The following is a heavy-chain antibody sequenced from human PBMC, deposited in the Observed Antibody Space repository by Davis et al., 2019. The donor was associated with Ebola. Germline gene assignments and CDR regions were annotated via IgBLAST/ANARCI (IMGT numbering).Heavy chain of an antibody. J-gene: IGHJ6*02. V-gene: IGHV1-3*01. CDR3: ARMAAAGTKLDV. D-gene: IGHD6-13*01. Sequence: AASVKVSCKASGYTFTDFDMHWVRQAPAQGPEWMGWINAGNGNMRYSQKFQGRVTITRDTSASTVYLELSSLRSEDTAVYYCARMAAAGTKLDVWGQGTTVTVSS. CDR2: INAGNGNM. CDR1: GYTFTDFD.